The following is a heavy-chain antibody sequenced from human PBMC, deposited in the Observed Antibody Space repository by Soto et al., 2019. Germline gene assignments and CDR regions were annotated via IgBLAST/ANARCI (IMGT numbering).Heavy chain of an antibody. J-gene: IGHJ4*02. CDR2: VYWTGST. CDR3: ARSHYTYGPLIDY. V-gene: IGHV4-39*01. CDR1: GDSITTNGCY. Sequence: PSETLSLTCSVSGDSITTNGCYWGWIRQPPGKGLQWIGNVYWTGSTFSHPSLTSRVFISVDTSKNEFSLRLTSVTAADTAVYYCARSHYTYGPLIDYWGPGTLVTVYS. D-gene: IGHD2-8*01.